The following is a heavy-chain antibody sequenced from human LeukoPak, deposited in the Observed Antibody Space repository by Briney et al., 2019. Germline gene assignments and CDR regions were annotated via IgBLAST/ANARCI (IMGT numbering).Heavy chain of an antibody. V-gene: IGHV1-46*01. J-gene: IGHJ4*02. D-gene: IGHD3-16*01. Sequence: ASVKVSCKASGYTFTSYYMHWVRQAPGQGLEWMGVINPSGDSTTYAQNFQGRVTMTRDTSTSTVHMELRSLRSEDTAIYYCAKLATSDTGETYWGQGTLVTVSS. CDR1: GYTFTSYY. CDR2: INPSGDST. CDR3: AKLATSDTGETY.